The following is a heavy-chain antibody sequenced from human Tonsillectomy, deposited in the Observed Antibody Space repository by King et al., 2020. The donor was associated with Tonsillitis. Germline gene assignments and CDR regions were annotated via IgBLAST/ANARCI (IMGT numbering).Heavy chain of an antibody. V-gene: IGHV4-59*01. CDR3: ARVSEQIVAAFDI. Sequence: VPLQESGPGLVKPSETLSLTCTVSGGSIRSFYWSWIRQPPGKGLEWIGYKYYTGSTNYNPSLKSRVTISGDTSKNQFSLKLSSVTAADTAVYYCARVSEQIVAAFDIWGQGTMVIVSS. CDR1: GGSIRSFY. CDR2: KYYTGST. D-gene: IGHD2-21*01. J-gene: IGHJ3*02.